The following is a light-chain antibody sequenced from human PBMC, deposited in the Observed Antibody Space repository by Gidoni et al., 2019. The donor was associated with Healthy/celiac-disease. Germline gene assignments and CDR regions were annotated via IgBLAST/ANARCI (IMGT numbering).Light chain of an antibody. CDR2: DAS. CDR1: QSVSSY. CDR3: QQRSNWPRMYT. Sequence: EIVLTQSPATLSWSPGERATLSCRASQSVSSYLAWHQPKPGQAPRLPIYDASSRATGIPDRFSGSGSGTDFTLTISSLEPEDFAVYYCQQRSNWPRMYTFGQGTKLEIK. V-gene: IGKV3-11*01. J-gene: IGKJ2*01.